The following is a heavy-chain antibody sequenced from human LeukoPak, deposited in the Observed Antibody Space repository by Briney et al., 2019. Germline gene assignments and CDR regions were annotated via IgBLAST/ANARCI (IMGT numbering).Heavy chain of an antibody. D-gene: IGHD3-9*01. J-gene: IGHJ6*03. Sequence: GASVKVSCKASGYTFTSYGISWVRQAPGQGLAWMGWMNPNSGNTGYAQKFQGRVTITRNTSISTAYMELSSLRSEDTAVYYCARAEGPPLRYFDWLLPTFYYYYMDVWGKGTTVTVSS. CDR1: GYTFTSYG. CDR2: MNPNSGNT. CDR3: ARAEGPPLRYFDWLLPTFYYYYMDV. V-gene: IGHV1-8*03.